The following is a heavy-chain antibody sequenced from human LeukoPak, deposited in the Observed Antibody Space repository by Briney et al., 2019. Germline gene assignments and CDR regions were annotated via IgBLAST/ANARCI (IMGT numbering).Heavy chain of an antibody. CDR2: IYITGST. CDR3: ASQKYSSSWYGSNPFDY. J-gene: IGHJ4*02. Sequence: PSETLSLTCTVSGGSITNYYWSWIRQSAGKGLEWIGRIYITGSTTYNPSLKSRVTMSVDTSKNQFSLKLSSVTAADTAVYYCASQKYSSSWYGSNPFDYWGQGTLVTVSS. V-gene: IGHV4-4*07. D-gene: IGHD6-13*01. CDR1: GGSITNYY.